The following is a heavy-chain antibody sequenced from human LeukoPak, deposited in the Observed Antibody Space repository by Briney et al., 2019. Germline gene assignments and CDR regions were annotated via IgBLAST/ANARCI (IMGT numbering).Heavy chain of an antibody. CDR1: GFTFSSYS. CDR2: ISSSSSYI. Sequence: GGSLRLSCAASGFTFSSYSMNWVRQAPGKGLEWVSSISSSSSYISYADSVKGRSTISRDNAKNSLYLQMNSLRAEDTAVYYCARLYDSSYYFDYWGQGTLVTVSS. J-gene: IGHJ4*02. D-gene: IGHD3-22*01. CDR3: ARLYDSSYYFDY. V-gene: IGHV3-21*01.